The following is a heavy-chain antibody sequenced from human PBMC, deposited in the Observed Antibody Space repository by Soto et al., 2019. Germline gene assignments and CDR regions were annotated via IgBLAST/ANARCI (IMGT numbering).Heavy chain of an antibody. CDR3: ARDGNYHEF. J-gene: IGHJ4*02. V-gene: IGHV3-21*01. D-gene: IGHD1-7*01. CDR2: ITSSGSNV. Sequence: EVHLVESGGGLVKPGGSLRLSCATSGFSFGVHAITWVRQAPGKGLEGVALITSSGSNVQYAESVEGRFTISRDDAKNSVHLQMNNMRADYTGVYYCARDGNYHEFWGQGTQVTVSS. CDR1: GFSFGVHA.